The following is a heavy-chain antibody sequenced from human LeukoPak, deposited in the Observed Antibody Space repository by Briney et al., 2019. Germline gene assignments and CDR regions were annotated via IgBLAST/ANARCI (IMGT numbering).Heavy chain of an antibody. CDR2: IYTSGST. J-gene: IGHJ4*02. CDR1: GGSISSYY. CDR3: ARLLMTTVTYYFDY. D-gene: IGHD4-11*01. Sequence: SETLSLTCTVSGGSISSYYWSWIRQPPGKGLEWIGYIYTSGSTNYNPSLKSRVTISVDTSKNQFSLKLSSVTAADTAVYYCARLLMTTVTYYFDYWGQGTLVTVSS. V-gene: IGHV4-4*09.